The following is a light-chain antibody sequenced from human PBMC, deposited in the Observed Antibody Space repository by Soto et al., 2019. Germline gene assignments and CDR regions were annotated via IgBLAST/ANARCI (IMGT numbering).Light chain of an antibody. CDR2: LNSDGSH. Sequence: QSVLTQSPSASASLGASVKLTCTLSSGHSSYAIAWHQQLPGKGPRYLMKLNSDGSHTKGDGIPDRFSGSNSGAERYLTISSLQSEDEADYYCSSYTNINTRACVFGTGTQLTVL. J-gene: IGLJ7*01. CDR1: SGHSSYA. V-gene: IGLV4-69*01. CDR3: SSYTNINTRACV.